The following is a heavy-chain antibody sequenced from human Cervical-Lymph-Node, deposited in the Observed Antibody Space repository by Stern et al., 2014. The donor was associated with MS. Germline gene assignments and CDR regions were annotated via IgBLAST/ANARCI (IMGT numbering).Heavy chain of an antibody. CDR3: ARDDGRY. V-gene: IGHV3-53*01. D-gene: IGHD1-26*01. CDR1: GLSVSDTY. Sequence: EVQLVQSGGGLIQPGGSLRLSCVSGLSVSDTYMSWVRQAPGKGLEWVSVIFGGGNTYYADSVRGRFTLSRDSSMNTLYLQMNGLGVEDTAVYYCARDDGRYWGQGTLVTVSS. J-gene: IGHJ4*02. CDR2: IFGGGNT.